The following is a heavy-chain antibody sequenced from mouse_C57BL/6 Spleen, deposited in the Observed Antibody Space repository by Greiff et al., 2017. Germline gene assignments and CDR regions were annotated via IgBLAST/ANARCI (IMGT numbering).Heavy chain of an antibody. D-gene: IGHD1-1*01. V-gene: IGHV3-6*01. CDR2: ISYDGSN. J-gene: IGHJ3*01. CDR3: ARDRDYYGSSYVWFAY. CDR1: GYSITSGYY. Sequence: EVKLVESGPGLVKPSQSLSLTCSVTGYSITSGYYWNWIRQFPGNKLEWMGYISYDGSNNYNPSLKNRISITRDTSKNQFFLKLNSGTTEDTATYYCARDRDYYGSSYVWFAYWGQGTLVTVSA.